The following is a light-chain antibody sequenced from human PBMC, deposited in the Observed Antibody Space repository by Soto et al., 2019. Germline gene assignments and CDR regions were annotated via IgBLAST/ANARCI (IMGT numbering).Light chain of an antibody. CDR1: SSDVGAYNS. Sequence: QSALTQPPSASGSPGQSVTISCTGTSSDVGAYNSVSWYQQHPGKAPKLMIYEVRYRPSGVPDRFSGSKSGNTASLTVSGLQAEDEADYYCSSYAGSNNYVVFGGGTKLTVL. V-gene: IGLV2-8*01. CDR2: EVR. CDR3: SSYAGSNNYVV. J-gene: IGLJ2*01.